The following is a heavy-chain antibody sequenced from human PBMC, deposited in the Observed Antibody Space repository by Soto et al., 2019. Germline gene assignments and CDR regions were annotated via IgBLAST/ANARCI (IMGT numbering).Heavy chain of an antibody. Sequence: SETLSLTCTVSGGSISSSSYYWGWIRQPPGKGLEWIGSIYYSGSAYYNPSLKSRLTLSVDRSKNQFTLQLTSVTAADTAVYYCATSYGNAWYTYWGQGTQVTVSS. CDR1: GGSISSSSYY. V-gene: IGHV4-39*06. J-gene: IGHJ4*02. CDR2: IYYSGSA. D-gene: IGHD6-13*01. CDR3: ATSYGNAWYTY.